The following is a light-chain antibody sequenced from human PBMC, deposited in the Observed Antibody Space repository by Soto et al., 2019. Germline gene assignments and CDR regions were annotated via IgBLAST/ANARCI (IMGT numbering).Light chain of an antibody. CDR2: KAS. Sequence: DIYMTQSPSTLSVSIGDRVTITCRASQSINNWLAWYQQKPGKAPKLLIYKASSLQSGVPSRFSGRGFVTEFTLPISRLQPDDFATSYCQQYNSSSPHTFGQGTRLEMK. V-gene: IGKV1-5*03. J-gene: IGKJ5*01. CDR3: QQYNSSSPHT. CDR1: QSINNW.